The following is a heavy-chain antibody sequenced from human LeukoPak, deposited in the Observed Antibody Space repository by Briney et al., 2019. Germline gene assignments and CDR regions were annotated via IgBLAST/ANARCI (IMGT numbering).Heavy chain of an antibody. CDR3: ARAQPRITMIVVVHDAFDI. D-gene: IGHD3-22*01. CDR1: GGSVSDYY. V-gene: IGHV4-59*08. CDR2: IYYTGST. Sequence: SETLSLTCTVSGGSVSDYYWSWIRQSPGKGLEWIGYIYYTGSTSYNPSLRSRVTMSADTSKNQFSLKLSSVTAADTAVYYCARAQPRITMIVVVHDAFDIWGQGTMVTVSS. J-gene: IGHJ3*02.